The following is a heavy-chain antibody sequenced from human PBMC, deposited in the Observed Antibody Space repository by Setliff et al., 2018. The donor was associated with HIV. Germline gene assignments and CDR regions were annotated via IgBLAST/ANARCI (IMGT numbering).Heavy chain of an antibody. CDR1: GFTFNNAW. V-gene: IGHV3-15*01. CDR2: IKKSSDGGKT. D-gene: IGHD2-21*01. CDR3: ATDNGPSYSMDI. J-gene: IGHJ6*02. Sequence: PAGSLRLSCVASGFTFNNAWMNWVRQAPGKGLEWLGRIKKSSDGGKTDDASPVKGRFTISRDDSKNTLYLQMNSLKTEDTGVYFCATDNGPSYSMDIWGQGTTVTVSS.